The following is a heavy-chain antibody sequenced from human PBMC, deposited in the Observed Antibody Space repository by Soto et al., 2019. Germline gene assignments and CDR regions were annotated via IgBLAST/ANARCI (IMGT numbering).Heavy chain of an antibody. J-gene: IGHJ4*02. CDR2: IYYSGST. CDR1: GGSISSGSYY. CDR3: APYDYIWGSYREGNYFDY. D-gene: IGHD3-16*02. V-gene: IGHV4-39*01. Sequence: PSETLSLTCTVSGGSISSGSYYWGWIRQPPGKGLEWIGSIYYSGSTYYNPSLKSRVTISVDTSKNQFSLKLSSVTAADTAVYYCAPYDYIWGSYREGNYFDYWGQGTLVTVSS.